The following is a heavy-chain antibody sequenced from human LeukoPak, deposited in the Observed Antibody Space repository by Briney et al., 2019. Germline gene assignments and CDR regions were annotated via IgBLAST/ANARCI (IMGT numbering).Heavy chain of an antibody. CDR1: GFTFSNYA. CDR2: IKQDGSEK. V-gene: IGHV3-7*01. Sequence: GGSLRLSCGASGFTFSNYAMSWVRQAPGKGLEWVANIKQDGSEKYYVDSVKGRFTISRDNAKNSLYLQMDSLRAEDTAVYSCARDQGTTVTSYAFDIWGQGTMVTVSS. D-gene: IGHD4-17*01. CDR3: ARDQGTTVTSYAFDI. J-gene: IGHJ3*02.